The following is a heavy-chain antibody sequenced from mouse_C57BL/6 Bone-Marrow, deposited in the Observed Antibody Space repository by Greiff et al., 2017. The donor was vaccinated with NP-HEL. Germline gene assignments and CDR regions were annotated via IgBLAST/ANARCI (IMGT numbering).Heavy chain of an antibody. Sequence: EVKVVESGGGLVKPGGSLKLSCAASGFTFSSYAMSWVRQTPEKRLEWVATISDGGSYTYYPDNVKGRFTISRDNAKNNLYLQMSHLKSEDTAMYYCARDGYDGGFAYWGQGTLVTVSA. CDR2: ISDGGSYT. D-gene: IGHD2-2*01. V-gene: IGHV5-4*01. CDR1: GFTFSSYA. J-gene: IGHJ3*01. CDR3: ARDGYDGGFAY.